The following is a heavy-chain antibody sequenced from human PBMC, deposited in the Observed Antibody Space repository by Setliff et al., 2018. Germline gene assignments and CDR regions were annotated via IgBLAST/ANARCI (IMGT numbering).Heavy chain of an antibody. Sequence: VASVKVSCKASGYTFTSYDINWVRQATGQGLEWMGWMNPNSGNTGYAQKFQGRVTITRNTSISTAYMELSSLRSEDTAVYYCARENTAKNFWGEESDYWGQGTLVTVSS. D-gene: IGHD3-3*01. CDR1: GYTFTSYD. CDR2: MNPNSGNT. CDR3: ARENTAKNFWGEESDY. V-gene: IGHV1-8*03. J-gene: IGHJ4*02.